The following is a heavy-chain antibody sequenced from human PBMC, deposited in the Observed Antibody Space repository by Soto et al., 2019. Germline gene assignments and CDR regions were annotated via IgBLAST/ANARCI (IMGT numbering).Heavy chain of an antibody. D-gene: IGHD6-13*01. CDR1: GGTFSTYP. CDR2: IIPLFGTT. CDR3: ARGPTHGGSWYFWFDP. J-gene: IGHJ5*02. V-gene: IGHV1-69*06. Sequence: QVQLVQSGAEVRMPGSSVKVSCKASGGTFSTYPINWVRQAPGQGLEWMGGIIPLFGTTNYAQKFKGRVTITADKSTITAYMGLSTLRAEDAAVYSCARGPTHGGSWYFWFDPGGQGPLVTVPS.